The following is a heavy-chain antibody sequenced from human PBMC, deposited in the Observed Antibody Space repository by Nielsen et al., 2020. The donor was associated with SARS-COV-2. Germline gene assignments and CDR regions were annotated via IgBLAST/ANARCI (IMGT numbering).Heavy chain of an antibody. V-gene: IGHV4-59*08. CDR1: GGSISSYY. CDR3: ARHDRITIFGVGEVDV. D-gene: IGHD3-3*01. J-gene: IGHJ6*04. CDR2: IYYSGST. Sequence: SETLSLTCPVSGGSISSYYWSWIRQPPGKGLEWIGYIYYSGSTNYNPSLKSRVTISADTSKNQFSLKLSSVTAADTAVYYCARHDRITIFGVGEVDVWGKGTTVTVSS.